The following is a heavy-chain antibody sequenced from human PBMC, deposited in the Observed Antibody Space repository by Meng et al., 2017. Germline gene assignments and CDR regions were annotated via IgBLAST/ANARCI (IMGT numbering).Heavy chain of an antibody. J-gene: IGHJ4*02. D-gene: IGHD6-25*01. CDR2: INPKSGDT. CDR1: GYKFPDYY. Sequence: QVQVGQVGAGVKLPGASRKVACNPSGYKFPDYYNNAVRRAPGQGLEWMGRINPKSGDTHYAQKFQARVTMTGDTSISTAYMELSGLRSDDTAMYYCARDEDISAAGKLFGDYWGQGTLVTVSS. V-gene: IGHV1-2*06. CDR3: ARDEDISAAGKLFGDY.